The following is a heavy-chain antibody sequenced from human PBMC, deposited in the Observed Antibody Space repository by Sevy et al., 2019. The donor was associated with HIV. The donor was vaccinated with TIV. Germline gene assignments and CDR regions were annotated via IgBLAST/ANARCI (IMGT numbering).Heavy chain of an antibody. CDR3: ARGYYDFWSGYYRRDAFDI. J-gene: IGHJ3*02. CDR1: GYTFTSYG. Sequence: ASVKVSCTASGYTFTSYGISWVRQAPGQGLEWMGWMSAYNGNTNYAQKLQGRVTLTTDTSTSTAYMELRSLRSDDTAVYYCARGYYDFWSGYYRRDAFDIWGQGTMVTVSS. D-gene: IGHD3-3*01. V-gene: IGHV1-18*01. CDR2: MSAYNGNT.